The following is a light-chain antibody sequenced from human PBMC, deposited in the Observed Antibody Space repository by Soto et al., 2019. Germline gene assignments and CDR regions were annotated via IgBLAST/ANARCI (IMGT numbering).Light chain of an antibody. CDR2: GNT. J-gene: IGLJ1*01. Sequence: QSVLTQPPSASGTPGQRVTISCSGSTSNIGGSTVSWYQQFPGAALKLLIYGNTQRPLGVPVRFSASKSDTSASLAISGLQSEDEADYYCATWNDGVFVFGIGTKVTVL. V-gene: IGLV1-44*01. CDR1: TSNIGGST. CDR3: ATWNDGVFV.